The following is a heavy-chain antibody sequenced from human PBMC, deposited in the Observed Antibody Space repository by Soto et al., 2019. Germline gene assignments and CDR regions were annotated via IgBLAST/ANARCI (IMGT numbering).Heavy chain of an antibody. Sequence: QVQLQESGPGLVKPSQTLSLTCVVSGGSISNGGYYWSWIRQHPGKGLEWIGAIYFSGSTYYNPSLKSRVTISFATPKTQFSLKLSSVTAADTAVYCCARDSHSQQPNHRWGGGYMDVWGKGTTVTVS. CDR2: IYFSGST. CDR1: GGSISNGGYY. V-gene: IGHV4-31*11. D-gene: IGHD6-13*01. J-gene: IGHJ6*03. CDR3: ARDSHSQQPNHRWGGGYMDV.